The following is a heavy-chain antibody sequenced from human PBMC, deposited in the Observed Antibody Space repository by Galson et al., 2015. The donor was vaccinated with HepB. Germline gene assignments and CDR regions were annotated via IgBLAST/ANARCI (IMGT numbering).Heavy chain of an antibody. J-gene: IGHJ4*02. D-gene: IGHD3-9*01. CDR2: ISSASSTI. V-gene: IGHV3-48*01. Sequence: SLRLSCAASGFTFSSYSMQWVRQAPGKGLEWVSYISSASSTIYYSDSVTGRFTISRDNAKNSLYLQMNSLRAEDTAVYYCARGPYYDILTDYYYYFDYWGQGTLVTVSS. CDR1: GFTFSSYS. CDR3: ARGPYYDILTDYYYYFDY.